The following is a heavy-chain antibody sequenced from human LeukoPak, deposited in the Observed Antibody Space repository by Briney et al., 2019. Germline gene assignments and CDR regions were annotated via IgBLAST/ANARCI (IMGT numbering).Heavy chain of an antibody. V-gene: IGHV3-74*01. CDR2: ISGDGTAR. Sequence: GGSLRLSCAASGFTSSSHWMHWVRHVPGKGLVWVSRISGDGTARNYADSVKGRFTISRDDAKNTVDLQMNSLRGEDTAVYYCVRGRGSYGWFDPWGQGTLVTVSS. CDR1: GFTSSSHW. CDR3: VRGRGSYGWFDP. J-gene: IGHJ5*02. D-gene: IGHD3-10*01.